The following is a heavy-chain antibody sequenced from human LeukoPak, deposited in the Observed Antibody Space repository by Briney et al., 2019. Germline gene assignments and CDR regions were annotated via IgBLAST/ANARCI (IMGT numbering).Heavy chain of an antibody. J-gene: IGHJ3*02. CDR3: AGSTGTDAFDI. CDR2: LYYSGTT. V-gene: IGHV4-59*01. D-gene: IGHD3-9*01. CDR1: GGSISNYY. Sequence: SETLSLTCTVSGGSISNYYWSWIRQPPGKGLEWIGYLYYSGTTNYNPSLKSRVTISVDTSKNQFSLKLSSVTAADTAVYYCAGSTGTDAFDIWGQGTMVTVSS.